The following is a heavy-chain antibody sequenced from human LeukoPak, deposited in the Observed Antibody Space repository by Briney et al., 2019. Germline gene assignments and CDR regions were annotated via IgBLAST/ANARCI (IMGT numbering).Heavy chain of an antibody. CDR3: ARAGYYDSSGYKFDP. D-gene: IGHD3-22*01. J-gene: IGHJ5*02. V-gene: IGHV4-61*02. CDR2: IYTSGST. CDR1: GGSISSSSYY. Sequence: SETLSLTCTVSGGSISSSSYYWSWIRQPAGKGLEWIGRIYTSGSTTYNPSLKSRLTMSVDTSKNQFSLKLSSVTAADTAVYYCARAGYYDSSGYKFDPWGQGTLVTVSS.